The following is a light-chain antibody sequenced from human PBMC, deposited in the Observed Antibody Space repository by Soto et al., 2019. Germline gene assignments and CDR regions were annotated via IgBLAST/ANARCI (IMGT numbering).Light chain of an antibody. J-gene: IGKJ2*01. Sequence: VVLTQSPGTLSLSPGEGGTLSCRASQSVSSNYLAWYQQKPGQAPGLLIYGGSRRATGIPDRFSGGGSGTDFTLTISRLEPEDVAVYFCQCQQFGISPVYTFGQGTKLEIK. CDR1: QSVSSNY. CDR3: QQFGISPVYT. CDR2: GGS. V-gene: IGKV3-20*01.